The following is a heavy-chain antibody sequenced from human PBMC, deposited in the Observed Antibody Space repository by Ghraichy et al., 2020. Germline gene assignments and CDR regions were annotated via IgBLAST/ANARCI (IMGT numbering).Heavy chain of an antibody. Sequence: SETLSLTCTVSGGSISSGGYYWSWIRQHPGKGLEWIGYIYYSGSTYYNPSLKSRVTISVDTSKNQFSLKLSSVTAADTAVYYCARDKEGYCSSTSCYWDSSYGMDVWGQGTTVTVSS. D-gene: IGHD2-2*01. CDR1: GGSISSGGYY. CDR3: ARDKEGYCSSTSCYWDSSYGMDV. CDR2: IYYSGST. V-gene: IGHV4-31*03. J-gene: IGHJ6*02.